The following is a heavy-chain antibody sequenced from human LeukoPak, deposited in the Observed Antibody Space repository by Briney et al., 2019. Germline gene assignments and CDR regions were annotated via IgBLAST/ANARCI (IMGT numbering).Heavy chain of an antibody. CDR3: ASSGWYRSIDY. CDR2: INHSGST. Sequence: SETLSLTCAVSGGSISSGGYSWSWIRQPPGKGLEWIGEINHSGSTNYNPSLKSRVTISVDTSKNQFSLKLSSVTAADTAVYYCASSGWYRSIDYWGQGTLVTVSS. V-gene: IGHV4-30-2*01. CDR1: GGSISSGGYS. J-gene: IGHJ4*02. D-gene: IGHD6-19*01.